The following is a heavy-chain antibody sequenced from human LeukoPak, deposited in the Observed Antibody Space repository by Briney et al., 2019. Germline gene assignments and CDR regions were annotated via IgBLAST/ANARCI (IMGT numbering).Heavy chain of an antibody. Sequence: GALVKVSCKTSGFTFTTYYIHWVRQAPGQGPEWMGWINPNSGDTKYARKFQGRVIMARDTSITTAYMELRRLTSDDTAMYYCAKDRAHVGTMVDVFDFWGQGTMVTVSS. V-gene: IGHV1-2*02. D-gene: IGHD5-12*01. CDR1: GFTFTTYY. CDR3: AKDRAHVGTMVDVFDF. CDR2: INPNSGDT. J-gene: IGHJ3*01.